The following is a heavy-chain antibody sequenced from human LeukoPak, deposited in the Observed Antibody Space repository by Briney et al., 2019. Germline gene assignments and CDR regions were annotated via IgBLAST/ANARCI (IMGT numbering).Heavy chain of an antibody. CDR2: IYYSGST. V-gene: IGHV4-59*01. J-gene: IGHJ4*02. Sequence: SETLSLTCTVSGGSISSYYWSWIRQPPGKGLEWIGYIYYSGSTNYNPSLKSRVTISVDTSKNQFSLKLSSVTAADTAVYYCARESLYGDYSYFDYWGQGTLVTVSS. D-gene: IGHD4-17*01. CDR1: GGSISSYY. CDR3: ARESLYGDYSYFDY.